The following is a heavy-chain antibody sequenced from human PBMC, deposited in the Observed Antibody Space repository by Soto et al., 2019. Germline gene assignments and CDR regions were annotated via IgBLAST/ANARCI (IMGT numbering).Heavy chain of an antibody. V-gene: IGHV3-30-3*01. CDR3: ARDDRRYSGSYYYGMDV. D-gene: IGHD1-26*01. CDR1: GFTFSSYA. Sequence: GSLRLSCAASGFTFSSYAMHWVRQAPGKGLEWVAVISYDGSNKYYADSVKGRFTISRDNSKNTLYLQMNSLRAEDTAVYYCARDDRRYSGSYYYGMDVWGQGTTVTVSS. CDR2: ISYDGSNK. J-gene: IGHJ6*02.